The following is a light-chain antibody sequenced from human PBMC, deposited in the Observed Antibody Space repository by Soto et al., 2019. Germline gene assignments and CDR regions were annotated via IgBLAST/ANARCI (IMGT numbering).Light chain of an antibody. CDR1: QSVSSN. V-gene: IGKV3-15*01. J-gene: IGKJ3*01. CDR2: GAS. Sequence: EIVMTQSPATLSVSPGERATLSCRASQSVSSNLAWYQQKPGQAPRLLIYGASTRATGIPARFSGSGSGTEFTLTISSLQSEDFAVYYCQQYNNWPPPSFGPGTKLDIK. CDR3: QQYNNWPPPS.